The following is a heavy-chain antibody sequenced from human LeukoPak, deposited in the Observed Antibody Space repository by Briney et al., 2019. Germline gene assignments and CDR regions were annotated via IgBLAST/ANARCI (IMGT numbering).Heavy chain of an antibody. Sequence: GASVKVSSKASGYTFTSYDINWVRQATGQGLEWMGWMNPNSGNTGYAQKFQGRVTITRNTSISTAYMELSSLRSEDTAVYYCARGLEMATMYYFDYWGQGTLVTVSS. CDR1: GYTFTSYD. CDR3: ARGLEMATMYYFDY. V-gene: IGHV1-8*03. CDR2: MNPNSGNT. J-gene: IGHJ4*02. D-gene: IGHD5-24*01.